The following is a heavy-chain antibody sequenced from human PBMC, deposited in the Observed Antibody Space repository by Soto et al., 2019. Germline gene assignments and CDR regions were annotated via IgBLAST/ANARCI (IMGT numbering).Heavy chain of an antibody. D-gene: IGHD5-12*01. CDR2: VYFSGST. J-gene: IGHJ4*02. CDR3: ARLAWLRFRNQPPRI. CDR1: GGSISSSSYY. Sequence: SETLSLTCTVSGGSISSSSYYWALIRQPPGKGLEWIGNVYFSGSTYYNPSLKSRATISVDTSKNQFSLKLSSVTAADTALYYCARLAWLRFRNQPPRIWGQGALVTVSS. V-gene: IGHV4-39*01.